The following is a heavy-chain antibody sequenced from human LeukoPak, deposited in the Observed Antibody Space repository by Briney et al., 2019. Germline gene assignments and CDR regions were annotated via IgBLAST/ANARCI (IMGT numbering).Heavy chain of an antibody. V-gene: IGHV4-39*07. CDR1: GGSISSSSYY. CDR2: IYYSGST. Sequence: SETLSLTCTVSGGSISSSSYYWGWIRQPPGKGLEWIGSIYYSGSTNYNPSLKSRVTISVDTSKNQFSLKLSSVTAADTAVYYCARWKGDWLLKYNWFDPWGQGTLVTVSS. J-gene: IGHJ5*02. D-gene: IGHD3/OR15-3a*01. CDR3: ARWKGDWLLKYNWFDP.